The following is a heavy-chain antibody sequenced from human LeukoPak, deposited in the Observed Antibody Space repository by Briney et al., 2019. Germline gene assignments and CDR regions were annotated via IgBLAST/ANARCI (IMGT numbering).Heavy chain of an antibody. Sequence: SETLSLTCTVSGGSISSGSDYWSWSRQPAGKGLEWVVRIYTSGSTNYNPSLKSRVTILVDTPKNQFSLKLGSVTAADTAVYYCERDPPYYYDSSGFDLWGRGTLVTVSS. CDR1: GGSISSGSDY. CDR2: IYTSGST. CDR3: ERDPPYYYDSSGFDL. J-gene: IGHJ2*01. V-gene: IGHV4-61*02. D-gene: IGHD3-22*01.